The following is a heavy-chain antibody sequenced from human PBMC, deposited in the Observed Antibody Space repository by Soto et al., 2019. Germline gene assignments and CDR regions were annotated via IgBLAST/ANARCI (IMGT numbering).Heavy chain of an antibody. Sequence: GESLKISCKGSGYSFTSYWIGWVRQMPGKGLELMGIIYPGDSYTRYSPFFQGQVTISADKSISTAFLQWSSLKALDTAMYYCARTESGYSYGFADVWGQGTTVTVSS. CDR1: GYSFTSYW. D-gene: IGHD5-18*01. J-gene: IGHJ6*02. V-gene: IGHV5-51*01. CDR3: ARTESGYSYGFADV. CDR2: IYPGDSYT.